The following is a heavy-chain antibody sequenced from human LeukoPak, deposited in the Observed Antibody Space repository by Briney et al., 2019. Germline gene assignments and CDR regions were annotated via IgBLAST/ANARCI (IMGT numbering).Heavy chain of an antibody. V-gene: IGHV1-18*04. CDR3: ARVRTEYSSSSALDY. CDR2: ISAYNGNT. J-gene: IGHJ4*02. CDR1: GYTFTGYY. D-gene: IGHD6-6*01. Sequence: ASVKVSCKASGYTFTGYYMHWVRQAPGQGLEWMGWISAYNGNTNYAQKLQGRVTMTTDTSTSTAYMELRSLRSDDTAVYYCARVRTEYSSSSALDYWGQGTLVTVSS.